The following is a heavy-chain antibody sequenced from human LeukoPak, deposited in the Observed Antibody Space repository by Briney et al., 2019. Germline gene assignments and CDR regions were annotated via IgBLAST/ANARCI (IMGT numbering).Heavy chain of an antibody. V-gene: IGHV1-18*01. Sequence: ASVKVSCKASGGTFSSYGISWVRQAPGQGLEWMGWISAYNGNTNYAQKLQGRVTMTTDTSTSTAYMELRSLRSDDTAVYYCARDYYYYDSSGYPHYWGQGTLVTVSS. D-gene: IGHD3-22*01. CDR2: ISAYNGNT. CDR3: ARDYYYYDSSGYPHY. J-gene: IGHJ4*02. CDR1: GGTFSSYG.